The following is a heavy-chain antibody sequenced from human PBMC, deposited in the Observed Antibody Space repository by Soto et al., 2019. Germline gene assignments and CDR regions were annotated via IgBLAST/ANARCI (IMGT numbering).Heavy chain of an antibody. CDR2: IDPNSGDT. Sequence: GSVKVSCQASGYTFTDYYMHWVRQAPGQGLEWMGWIDPNSGDTNYTQKFQGWVTMTRDTSISTAYMELSRLTSDDTAVYYCARSSNLDYWGQGALVTVSS. CDR1: GYTFTDYY. J-gene: IGHJ4*02. CDR3: ARSSNLDY. D-gene: IGHD2-2*01. V-gene: IGHV1-2*04.